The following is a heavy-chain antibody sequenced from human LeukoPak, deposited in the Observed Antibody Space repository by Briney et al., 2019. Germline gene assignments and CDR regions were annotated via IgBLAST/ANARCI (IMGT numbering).Heavy chain of an antibody. Sequence: SVKVSCKAAGGTFSSYAISWVRQAPGQWLEWMGGIIPIFGTANYAQKFQGRVTITTDESTSTAYIELSSLRSDDTAVYYCARGGAARLFSWFDPWGQGTLVTVSS. CDR2: IIPIFGTA. V-gene: IGHV1-69*05. D-gene: IGHD6-6*01. CDR3: ARGGAARLFSWFDP. J-gene: IGHJ5*02. CDR1: GGTFSSYA.